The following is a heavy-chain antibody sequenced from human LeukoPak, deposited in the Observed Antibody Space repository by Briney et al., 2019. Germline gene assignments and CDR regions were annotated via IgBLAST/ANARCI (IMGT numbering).Heavy chain of an antibody. CDR3: ARASYDSSGYHYYFDY. CDR1: GFTFDDYG. V-gene: IGHV3-20*04. J-gene: IGHJ4*02. Sequence: GGSLRLSCAASGFTFDDYGMSWVRQAPGKGLEWVSGINWNGGSTGYADSVKGRFTISRDNATNSLYLQMNSLRAEDTALYYCARASYDSSGYHYYFDYWGQGTLVTVSS. D-gene: IGHD3-22*01. CDR2: INWNGGST.